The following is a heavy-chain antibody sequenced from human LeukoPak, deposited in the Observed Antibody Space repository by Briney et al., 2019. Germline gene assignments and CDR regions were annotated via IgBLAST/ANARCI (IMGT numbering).Heavy chain of an antibody. V-gene: IGHV3-74*01. Sequence: GGSLRLSCAASGFTFSSYSMNWVRQAPGKGLVWVSRINHDGGSTNYADSVKGRFTISRDNAKNTLHLQMNSLRAEDTAVYYCVRDWGYDSSGYWQKYFDSWGQGTLVTVSS. CDR1: GFTFSSYS. CDR2: INHDGGST. J-gene: IGHJ4*02. D-gene: IGHD3-22*01. CDR3: VRDWGYDSSGYWQKYFDS.